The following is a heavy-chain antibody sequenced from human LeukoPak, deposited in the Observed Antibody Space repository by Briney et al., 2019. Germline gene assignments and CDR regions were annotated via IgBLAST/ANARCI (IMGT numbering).Heavy chain of an antibody. V-gene: IGHV3-53*01. D-gene: IGHD2-15*01. Sequence: GGSLRLSCAASGFTVSSNYMSWVRQAPGKGLEWVSVIYSGGSTYYADSVKGRFTITRDNTRNSLFLQMYSLRAEDTAVYFCAREDGYCSGGNCYSYFDSWGQGTLVTVSS. CDR1: GFTVSSNY. CDR2: IYSGGST. J-gene: IGHJ4*02. CDR3: AREDGYCSGGNCYSYFDS.